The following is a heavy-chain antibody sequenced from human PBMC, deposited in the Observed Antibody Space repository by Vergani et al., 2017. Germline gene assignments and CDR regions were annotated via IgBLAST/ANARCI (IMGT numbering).Heavy chain of an antibody. V-gene: IGHV3-23*01. D-gene: IGHD3-3*01. CDR2: IVSSGGGT. CDR3: AKVVLYYGHFDF. CDR1: GFTFSDFV. Sequence: EVQLLESGGGLVQPGGSLRLSCAAPGFTFSDFVLNWFRQAPGKGLEWVASIVSSGGGTYYADSVKGRFTISRDNSKNTLSLHMNNLRAEDTALYYCAKVVLYYGHFDFWGQGTLVTVSS. J-gene: IGHJ4*02.